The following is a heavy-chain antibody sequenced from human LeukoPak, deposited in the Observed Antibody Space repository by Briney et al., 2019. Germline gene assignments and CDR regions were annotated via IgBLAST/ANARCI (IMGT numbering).Heavy chain of an antibody. CDR3: TTGYVGIDY. CDR1: GFTFSSYW. D-gene: IGHD2-2*01. Sequence: GGSLRLSCAASGFTFSSYWMHWVRQAPGKGLVWVSRIDIDGSSTIYADSVKGRFAIFRDNAKNTLYLQMNSLTAEDTTVYYCTTGYVGIDYWGLGTLVTVPP. J-gene: IGHJ4*02. V-gene: IGHV3-74*01. CDR2: IDIDGSST.